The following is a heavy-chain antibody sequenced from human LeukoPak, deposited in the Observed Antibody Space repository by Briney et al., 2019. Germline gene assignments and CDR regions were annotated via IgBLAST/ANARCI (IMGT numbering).Heavy chain of an antibody. CDR2: ISYDGSNK. CDR1: GFTFSSYT. D-gene: IGHD3-22*01. V-gene: IGHV3-30*04. CDR3: ARDSSYYDTSDYFDY. Sequence: PGRSLRLSCAASGFTFSSYTMHWVRQAPGKGLEWVAVISYDGSNKYYADSVKGRFTISRDNSKNTPYLQMNSLRAEDTAVYYCARDSSYYDTSDYFDYWGQGTLVTVSS. J-gene: IGHJ4*02.